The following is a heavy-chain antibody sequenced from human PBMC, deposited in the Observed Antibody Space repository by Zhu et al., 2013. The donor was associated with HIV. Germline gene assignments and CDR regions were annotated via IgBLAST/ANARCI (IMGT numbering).Heavy chain of an antibody. CDR2: IIPIFGTA. J-gene: IGHJ3*02. CDR3: ARDSSRAPGAFDI. CDR1: GYIFSNYG. V-gene: IGHV1-69*13. D-gene: IGHD2-2*01. Sequence: QVQLAQSGGDVRKPGASVRVSCKASGYIFSNYGISWVRQAPGQGLEWMGGIIPIFGTANYAQKFQGRVTITADESTSTAYMELSSLRSEDTAVYYCARDSSRAPGAFDIWGQGTMVTVSS.